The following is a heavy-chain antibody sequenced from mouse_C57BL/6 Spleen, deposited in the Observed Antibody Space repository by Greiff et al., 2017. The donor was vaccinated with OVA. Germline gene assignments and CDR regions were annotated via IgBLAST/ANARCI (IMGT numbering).Heavy chain of an antibody. CDR1: GYSITSGYY. Sequence: EVQLQESGPGLVKPSQSLSLTCSVTGYSITSGYYWNWIRQFPGNKLEWMGYISYDGSNNYNPSLKNRISITRDTSKNQFFLKLNSVTTEDTSTYYCARNWDEGYFDVWGTGTTVTVSS. CDR2: ISYDGSN. CDR3: ARNWDEGYFDV. J-gene: IGHJ1*03. D-gene: IGHD4-1*01. V-gene: IGHV3-6*01.